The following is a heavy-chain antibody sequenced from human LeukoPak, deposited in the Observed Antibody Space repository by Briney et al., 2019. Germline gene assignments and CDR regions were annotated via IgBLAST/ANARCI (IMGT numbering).Heavy chain of an antibody. CDR2: IKQDGNEK. CDR1: GFRFNTYW. CDR3: ARGVEMARLDY. J-gene: IGHJ4*02. D-gene: IGHD5-24*01. V-gene: IGHV3-7*01. Sequence: PGGSLRLSCAASGFRFNTYWMSWVRQAPGKGLEWVANIKQDGNEKYYADSVKGRFTISRDNGKNSLDLQMNSLRADDTAVYYCARGVEMARLDYWGQGTLVTVSS.